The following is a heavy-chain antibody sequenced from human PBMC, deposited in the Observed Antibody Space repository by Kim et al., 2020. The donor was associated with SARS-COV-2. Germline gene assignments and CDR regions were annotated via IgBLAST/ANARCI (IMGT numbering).Heavy chain of an antibody. CDR3: VAEDYNYVFEI. J-gene: IGHJ3*02. V-gene: IGHV3-30-3*01. CDR1: GFRFTSYT. Sequence: VGSLRLSCAASGFRFTSYTMHWVRQAPGKALEWVALVSYDETNRDYAGSVKGRFTVSRDNSKNTLFLHMNSLRPDDTSTYYCVAEDYNYVFEIWGQGTMV. D-gene: IGHD4-4*01. CDR2: VSYDETNR.